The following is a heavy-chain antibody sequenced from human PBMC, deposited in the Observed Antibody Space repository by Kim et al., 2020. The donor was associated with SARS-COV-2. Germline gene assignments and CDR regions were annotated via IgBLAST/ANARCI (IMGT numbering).Heavy chain of an antibody. CDR1: GYTLTELS. V-gene: IGHV1-24*01. CDR2: FDPEDGET. D-gene: IGHD2-2*01. J-gene: IGHJ5*02. Sequence: ASVKVSCKVSGYTLTELSMHWVRQAPGKGLEWMGGFDPEDGETIYAQKFQGRVTMTEDTSTDTAYMELSSLRSEDTAVYYCATVFGSTAYNWFDPWGQGTLVTVSS. CDR3: ATVFGSTAYNWFDP.